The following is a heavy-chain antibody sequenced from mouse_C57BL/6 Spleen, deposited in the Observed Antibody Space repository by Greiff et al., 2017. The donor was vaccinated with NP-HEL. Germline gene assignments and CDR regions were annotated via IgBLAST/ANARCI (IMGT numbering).Heavy chain of an antibody. D-gene: IGHD1-1*01. Sequence: QVQLQQPGAELVKPGASVKMSCKASGYTFTSYWITWVKQRPGQGLEWIGDIYPGSGSTNYNEKFKSKATLTVDTSSSTAYMQLSSLTSEDSAVYYCASEGYGYYGSTYWGQGTLVTVSA. CDR1: GYTFTSYW. V-gene: IGHV1-55*01. CDR3: ASEGYGYYGSTY. J-gene: IGHJ3*01. CDR2: IYPGSGST.